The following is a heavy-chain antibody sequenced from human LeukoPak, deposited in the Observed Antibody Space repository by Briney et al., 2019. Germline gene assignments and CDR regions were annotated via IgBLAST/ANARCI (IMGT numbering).Heavy chain of an antibody. Sequence: GGSLRLSCAASGFTFSGYEMNWVRQAPGKGLEWVSYISSSGSTIYYADSVKGRFTISRDNAKNSLYLQMNSLRAEDRAVYYCARSVQPFYYYYMDVWGKGTTVTVSS. J-gene: IGHJ6*03. V-gene: IGHV3-48*03. D-gene: IGHD4-17*01. CDR3: ARSVQPFYYYYMDV. CDR1: GFTFSGYE. CDR2: ISSSGSTI.